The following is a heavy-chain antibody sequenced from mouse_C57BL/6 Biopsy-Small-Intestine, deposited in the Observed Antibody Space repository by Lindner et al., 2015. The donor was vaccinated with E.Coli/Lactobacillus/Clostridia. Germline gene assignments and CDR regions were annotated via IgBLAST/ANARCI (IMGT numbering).Heavy chain of an antibody. J-gene: IGHJ4*01. CDR3: ARGEGSYDAMDY. D-gene: IGHD1-1*02. CDR1: GYTFTGYW. Sequence: VQLQESGAELMKPGASVKLSCKATGYTFTGYWIEWVKQRPGHGLEWIGEILPGSGSTNYNEKFKDKATLTADKSSSTAYMQLSSLTYEDSAVYYCARGEGSYDAMDYWGQGTSVTVSS. V-gene: IGHV1-9*01. CDR2: ILPGSGST.